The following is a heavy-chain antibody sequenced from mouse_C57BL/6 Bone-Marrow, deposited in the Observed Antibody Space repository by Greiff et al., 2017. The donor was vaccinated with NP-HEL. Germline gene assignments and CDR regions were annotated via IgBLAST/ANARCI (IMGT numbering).Heavy chain of an antibody. D-gene: IGHD2-2*01. J-gene: IGHJ4*01. V-gene: IGHV1-59*01. CDR1: GYTFTSYW. CDR3: ARVGGYDEYYYAMDY. CDR2: IDPSDSYT. Sequence: VQLQQPGAELVRPGTSVKLSCKASGYTFTSYWMHWVKQRPGQGLEWIGVIDPSDSYTNYNQKFKGKATLTVDTSSSTAYMQLSSLTSEDSAVYYCARVGGYDEYYYAMDYWGQGTSVTVSS.